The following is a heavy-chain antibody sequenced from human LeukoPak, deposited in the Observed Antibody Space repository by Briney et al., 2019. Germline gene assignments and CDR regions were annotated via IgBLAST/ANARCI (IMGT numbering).Heavy chain of an antibody. CDR3: ARGPLNWNFFDY. CDR2: IYYSGST. J-gene: IGHJ4*02. V-gene: IGHV4-59*01. D-gene: IGHD1-20*01. Sequence: SETLSLTCTVSGGSISSYYWSWIRQPPGKGLEWIGYIYYSGSTNYNPSLKSRVTISVDTSKNQFSLQLSSVTAADTAVYYCARGPLNWNFFDYWGQGTLVTVSS. CDR1: GGSISSYY.